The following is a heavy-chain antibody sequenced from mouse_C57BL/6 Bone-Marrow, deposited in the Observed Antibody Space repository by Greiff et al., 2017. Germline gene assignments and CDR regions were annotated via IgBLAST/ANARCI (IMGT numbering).Heavy chain of an antibody. CDR1: GYTFTSYW. CDR2: IDPSDSET. J-gene: IGHJ1*03. CDR3: ARENWDRGYFDV. D-gene: IGHD4-1*01. V-gene: IGHV1-52*01. Sequence: VQLQQPGAELVRPGSSVKLSCKASGYTFTSYWMHWVKQRPIQGLEWIGNIDPSDSETHYNQKFKDKATLTVDKSSSTAYMQLSSLTSEDSAVYYCARENWDRGYFDVWGTGTTVTVSS.